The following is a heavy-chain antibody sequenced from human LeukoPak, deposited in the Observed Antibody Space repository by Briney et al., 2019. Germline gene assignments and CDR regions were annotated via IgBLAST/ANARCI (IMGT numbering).Heavy chain of an antibody. J-gene: IGHJ4*02. CDR3: TTHTDFWSGYWGVHSSSWHGYYFDY. V-gene: IGHV3-15*01. CDR1: GSSFSNYS. CDR2: IKSKTDGGTT. D-gene: IGHD3-3*01. Sequence: PGGSLRLSCAASGSSFSNYSMNWVRQAPGKGLEWVGRIKSKTDGGTTDYAAPVKGRFTISRDDSKNTLYLQMNSLKTEDTAVYYCTTHTDFWSGYWGVHSSSWHGYYFDYWGQGNLVTVSS.